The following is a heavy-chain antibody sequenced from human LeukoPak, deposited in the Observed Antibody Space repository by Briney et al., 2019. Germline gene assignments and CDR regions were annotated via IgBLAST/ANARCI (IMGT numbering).Heavy chain of an antibody. CDR3: ATGGDSSSYRAFDH. CDR2: INENGRQM. J-gene: IGHJ4*02. CDR1: GFIFSISW. Sequence: GGSLRLSCAASGFIFSISWMSWVRQAPGKGLESVASINENGRQMYYVDSVKGRFTISRDNAKNSLYLQMDNLRAEDTAVYYCATGGDSSSYRAFDHWGQGNLVTVSS. D-gene: IGHD3-22*01. V-gene: IGHV3-7*01.